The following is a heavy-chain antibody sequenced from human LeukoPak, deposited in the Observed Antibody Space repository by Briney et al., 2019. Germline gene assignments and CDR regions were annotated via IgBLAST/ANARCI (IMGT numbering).Heavy chain of an antibody. V-gene: IGHV3-7*01. CDR1: GFSFSRYW. CDR3: ARLKDDVSKFDY. Sequence: GGSLRLSCAGSGFSFSRYWMAWVRQAPGKGLEWVASINQDVSRIHYVDSVKGRFTISRDNAKNSLFLQMNSLRVEDTAVYFCARLKDDVSKFDYWGQGTLVTVSS. J-gene: IGHJ4*02. CDR2: INQDVSRI. D-gene: IGHD4-11*01.